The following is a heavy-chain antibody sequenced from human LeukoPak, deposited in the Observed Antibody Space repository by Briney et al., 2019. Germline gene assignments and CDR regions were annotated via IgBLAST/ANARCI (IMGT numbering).Heavy chain of an antibody. J-gene: IGHJ6*02. D-gene: IGHD3-10*01. V-gene: IGHV1-3*01. CDR2: INAGNGNT. CDR1: GYTFTSYA. CDR3: ARGHYYGSGSYQYGMDV. Sequence: GASVKVSCKASGYTFTSYAMHWVRQAPGQRLEWMGWINAGNGNTKYSQKFQGRVTITRDTSASTAYMELSGLRSEDTAVYYCARGHYYGSGSYQYGMDVWGQGTTVTVSS.